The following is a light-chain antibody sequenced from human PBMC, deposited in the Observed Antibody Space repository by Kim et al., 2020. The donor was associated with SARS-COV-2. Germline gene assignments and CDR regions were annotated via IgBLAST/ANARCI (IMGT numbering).Light chain of an antibody. CDR2: VAS. V-gene: IGKV1-39*01. Sequence: SASVGDRVTITCRASQSIHSYLNWYQQKPGKAPKLLFYVASSLQSGVPSRFSGSGSGTDFTLTISSLQPEDFATYYCQQSYNTITFGQGTRLEIK. J-gene: IGKJ5*01. CDR3: QQSYNTIT. CDR1: QSIHSY.